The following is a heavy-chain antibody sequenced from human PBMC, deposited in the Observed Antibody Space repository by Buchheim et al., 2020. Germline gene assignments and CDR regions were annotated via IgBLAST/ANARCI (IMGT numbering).Heavy chain of an antibody. J-gene: IGHJ4*02. CDR1: GGSVSSASHY. V-gene: IGHV4-61*01. CDR3: ARTGYCSGDSCYSGYFDY. Sequence: QVQLQESGPGLVKPSETLSLTCTVSGGSVSSASHYWSWIRQPPGKGLEWIGYIYYIGSTNYNPSLKSRVTMSVDTSKNQFSLKLSSVTAADTAVYYCARTGYCSGDSCYSGYFDYWGQGTL. CDR2: IYYIGST. D-gene: IGHD2-15*01.